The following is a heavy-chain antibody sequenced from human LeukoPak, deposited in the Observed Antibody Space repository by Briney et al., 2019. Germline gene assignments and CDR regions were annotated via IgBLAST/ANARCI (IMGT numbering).Heavy chain of an antibody. CDR3: ARTYYYDSSGED. J-gene: IGHJ4*02. V-gene: IGHV4-59*12. CDR1: GGSISSYY. CDR2: IYYSGST. D-gene: IGHD3-22*01. Sequence: SETLSLTCTVSGGSISSYYWSWIRQPPGKGLEWIGYIYYSGSTNYNPSLKSRVTMSVDTSKNQFSLKLSSVTAADTAVYYCARTYYYDSSGEDWGQGTLVTVSS.